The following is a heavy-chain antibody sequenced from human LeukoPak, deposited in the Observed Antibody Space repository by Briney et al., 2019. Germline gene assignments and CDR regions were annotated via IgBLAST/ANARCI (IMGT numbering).Heavy chain of an antibody. J-gene: IGHJ4*02. CDR1: GFTFSSYG. Sequence: GGSLRLSCAASGFTFSSYGMHWVRQAPGKGLEWVAVIWYDGGNKYYADSVKGRFTISRDNSKNTLYLQMNSLRAEDTAVYYCARRGHDYGDYGLDYWGQGTLVTVSS. D-gene: IGHD4-17*01. V-gene: IGHV3-33*01. CDR3: ARRGHDYGDYGLDY. CDR2: IWYDGGNK.